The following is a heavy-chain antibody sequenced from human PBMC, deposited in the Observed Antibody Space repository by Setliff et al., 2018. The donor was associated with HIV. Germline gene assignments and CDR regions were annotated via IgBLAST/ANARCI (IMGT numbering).Heavy chain of an antibody. CDR1: AFPFSSYA. Sequence: LRLSCAASAFPFSSYAMSWVRQAPGKGLEWVSAISGSGGSTYYADSVKGRFTISRDNSKNTLYLQMNSLRAEDTAVYYCAKASRGGYLLYFDYWGQGTLVTVSS. CDR2: ISGSGGST. V-gene: IGHV3-23*01. CDR3: AKASRGGYLLYFDY. J-gene: IGHJ4*02. D-gene: IGHD5-12*01.